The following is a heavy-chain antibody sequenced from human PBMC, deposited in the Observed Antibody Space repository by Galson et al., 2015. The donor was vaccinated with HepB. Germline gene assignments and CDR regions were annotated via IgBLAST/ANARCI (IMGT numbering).Heavy chain of an antibody. CDR1: GFTLSDYG. V-gene: IGHV3-33*01. D-gene: IGHD3-16*01. J-gene: IGHJ4*02. Sequence: SLRLSCAASGFTLSDYGMHWVRQAPGKGLEWVAVIWYDGSIEYYRDSVRGRFTVSRDNSRNTLYLQMSSLRAEDTAVYYCARDLGFGLDYWGQGTLVIVSS. CDR2: IWYDGSIE. CDR3: ARDLGFGLDY.